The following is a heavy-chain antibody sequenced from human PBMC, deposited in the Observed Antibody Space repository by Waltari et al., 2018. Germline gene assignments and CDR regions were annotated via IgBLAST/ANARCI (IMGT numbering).Heavy chain of an antibody. D-gene: IGHD2-21*02. J-gene: IGHJ4*02. V-gene: IGHV3-72*01. Sequence: EVQLVESGGGLVQPGGSLRLSCAAAAFTSSYSDMDWVRQAPEKGLEWVGRARNKAHGSTTEYAASERGRFIISRDDLENSLYLQMNSLKIEDTAVYYCARDLDGDSNFDYWGQGNLVTVSS. CDR1: AFTSSYSD. CDR2: ARNKAHGSTT. CDR3: ARDLDGDSNFDY.